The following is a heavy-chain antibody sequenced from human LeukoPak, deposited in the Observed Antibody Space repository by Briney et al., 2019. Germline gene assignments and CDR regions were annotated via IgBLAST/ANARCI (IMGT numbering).Heavy chain of an antibody. V-gene: IGHV3-30*04. CDR1: GVTLSSYA. D-gene: IGHD3-16*01. Sequence: QAGGSLRLSCAASGVTLSSYATHWVRQAPGKGLEWVAVISYDGSNKYYADSVKGRFTISRDNSKNTLYLQMNSLRAEDTAVYYCARGKGEYFDYWGQGTLVTVSS. J-gene: IGHJ4*02. CDR2: ISYDGSNK. CDR3: ARGKGEYFDY.